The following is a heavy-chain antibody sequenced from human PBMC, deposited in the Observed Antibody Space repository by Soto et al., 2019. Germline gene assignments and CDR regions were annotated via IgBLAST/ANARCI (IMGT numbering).Heavy chain of an antibody. D-gene: IGHD1-26*01. V-gene: IGHV4-59*01. Sequence: QVQLRESGPGLVKPSETLSLTCTVSGGSMSRYFWSWIRQPPGKGLEWIGYIYCSGTTNYNPSLKSRVTTSLDTSKNQFSLKVVSLTAADTAFYYCARGRGGTYDAFDIWGPGTLVTVSS. CDR3: ARGRGGTYDAFDI. CDR2: IYCSGTT. J-gene: IGHJ3*02. CDR1: GGSMSRYF.